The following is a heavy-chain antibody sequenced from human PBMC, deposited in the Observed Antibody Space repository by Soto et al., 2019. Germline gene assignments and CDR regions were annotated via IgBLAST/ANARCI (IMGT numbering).Heavy chain of an antibody. V-gene: IGHV4-59*08. D-gene: IGHD2-15*01. J-gene: IGHJ5*02. Sequence: SETLSLTCTVSGGSISSYYWSWIRQPPGKGLEWIGYIYYSGSTNYNPSLKSRVTISVDTSKNQFSLKLSSVTAADTAVYYCASTYCSGGSSYCFDPWGQGTRVTVSS. CDR3: ASTYCSGGSSYCFDP. CDR1: GGSISSYY. CDR2: IYYSGST.